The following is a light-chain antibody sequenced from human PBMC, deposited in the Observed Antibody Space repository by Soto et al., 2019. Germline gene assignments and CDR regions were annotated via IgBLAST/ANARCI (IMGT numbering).Light chain of an antibody. CDR1: QSISSY. CDR2: AAS. V-gene: IGKV1-39*01. Sequence: DIQMTQSPSSLSASVGDRVTITCRASQSISSYLNWYQQKPGKAPKLLIYAASSLQSGVSSRFSGSGSGTEFTLTISSLQPEDSATYYCLQVFNFPRAFGQGTKVDIK. CDR3: LQVFNFPRA. J-gene: IGKJ1*01.